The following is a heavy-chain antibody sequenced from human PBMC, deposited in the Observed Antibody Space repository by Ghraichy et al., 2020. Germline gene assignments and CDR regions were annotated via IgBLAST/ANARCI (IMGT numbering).Heavy chain of an antibody. Sequence: GGSLRLSCAASGFTFSSYAMSWVRQAPGKGLEWVSAISGSGGSTYYADSVKGRFTISRDNSKNTLYLQMNSLRAEDTAVYYCARLVVVITGYFDYWGQGTLVTVSS. CDR2: ISGSGGST. CDR3: ARLVVVITGYFDY. D-gene: IGHD3-22*01. V-gene: IGHV3-23*01. J-gene: IGHJ4*02. CDR1: GFTFSSYA.